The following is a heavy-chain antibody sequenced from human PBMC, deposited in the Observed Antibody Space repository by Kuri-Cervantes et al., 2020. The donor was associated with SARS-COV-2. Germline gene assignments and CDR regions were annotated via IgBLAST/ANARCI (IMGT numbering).Heavy chain of an antibody. CDR3: ARGGQLWLSDRPVNPVRYGMDV. CDR2: INPNSGGT. CDR1: GYTFTGYY. V-gene: IGHV1-2*04. D-gene: IGHD5-18*01. J-gene: IGHJ6*02. Sequence: SVKVSCKASGYTFTGYYMHWVRQAPGQGLEWMGWINPNSGGTNYAQKFQGWVTMTRDTSISPAYMELSRLRSDDTAVYYCARGGQLWLSDRPVNPVRYGMDVWGQGTTVTVSS.